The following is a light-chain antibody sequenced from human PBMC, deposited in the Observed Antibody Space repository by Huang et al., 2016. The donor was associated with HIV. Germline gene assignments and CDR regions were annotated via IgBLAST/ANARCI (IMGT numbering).Light chain of an antibody. CDR1: RDISNY. J-gene: IGKJ3*01. V-gene: IGKV1-33*01. Sequence: DIQMTQSPSSLSASVGDRVTITCQASRDISNYLNWYQQKPGKAPKLLLYEASNLETGVSSRFSGSGSGTDFTFTISSLQPEDIATYYCQQYDNLPRFTFGPGTKVDIK. CDR2: EAS. CDR3: QQYDNLPRFT.